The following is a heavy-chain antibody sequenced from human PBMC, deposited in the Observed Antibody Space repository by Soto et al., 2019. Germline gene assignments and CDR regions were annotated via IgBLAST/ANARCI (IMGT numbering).Heavy chain of an antibody. D-gene: IGHD5-18*01. CDR1: GFTFSSYA. CDR3: AKSIQLWIQSYYYYGMDV. V-gene: IGHV3-23*01. Sequence: GGSLRLSCAASGFTFSSYAMSWVRQAPGKGLEWVSAISGSGGSTYYADSVKGRFTISRDNSKNTLYLQMNSLRAEDTAVYYCAKSIQLWIQSYYYYGMDVWGQGTTVTVSS. J-gene: IGHJ6*02. CDR2: ISGSGGST.